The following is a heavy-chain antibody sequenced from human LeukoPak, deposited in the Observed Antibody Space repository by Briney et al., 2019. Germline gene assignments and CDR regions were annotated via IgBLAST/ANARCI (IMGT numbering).Heavy chain of an antibody. Sequence: SETLSLTCTVSGGSISSYYWSWIRQPPGKGLEWIGYIYYSGSTNYNPSLKSRVTISVDTSKNQFSLKLSSVTAADTAVYYCARTLTIFGVVMNAFDIWGQGTMVTVSS. V-gene: IGHV4-59*01. D-gene: IGHD3-3*01. CDR3: ARTLTIFGVVMNAFDI. CDR1: GGSISSYY. J-gene: IGHJ3*02. CDR2: IYYSGST.